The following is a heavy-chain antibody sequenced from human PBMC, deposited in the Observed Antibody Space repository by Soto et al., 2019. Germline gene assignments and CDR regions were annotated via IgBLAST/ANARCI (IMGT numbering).Heavy chain of an antibody. J-gene: IGHJ6*02. V-gene: IGHV4-59*01. Sequence: SETLSLTCTVSGGSISSYYWSWIRQPPGKGLEWIGYIYYSGSTNYNPSLKSRVTISVDTSKNQFSLKLSSVAAADTAVYYCARDNLSVVQLWVGGMDVWGQGTTVTVSS. D-gene: IGHD5-18*01. CDR1: GGSISSYY. CDR2: IYYSGST. CDR3: ARDNLSVVQLWVGGMDV.